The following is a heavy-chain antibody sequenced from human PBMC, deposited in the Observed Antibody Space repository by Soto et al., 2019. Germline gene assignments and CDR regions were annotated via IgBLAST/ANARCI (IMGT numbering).Heavy chain of an antibody. Sequence: GESLKISCKGSGYSITSYWISWVRQMPGKGLEWMGRIDPSDSYTNYSPSFQGHVTISADKSISTAYLQWSSLKASDTAMYYCARQVVIEYYYGMDAWGQGTTVTVSS. CDR3: ARQVVIEYYYGMDA. D-gene: IGHD3-22*01. CDR1: GYSITSYW. J-gene: IGHJ6*02. CDR2: IDPSDSYT. V-gene: IGHV5-10-1*01.